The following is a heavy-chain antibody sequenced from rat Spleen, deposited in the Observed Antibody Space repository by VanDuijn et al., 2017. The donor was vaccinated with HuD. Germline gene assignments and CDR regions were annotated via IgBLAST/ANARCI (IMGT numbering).Heavy chain of an antibody. J-gene: IGHJ3*01. Sequence: EVQLVESGGGLVQPGRSMRLSCTALGFTFSNYYMAWVRQAPTEGLEWVASISTGGGNTYYRDSVKGRFTISRDNAKSTLYLQMDSLRSEDTATYYCTRHGGLRNWFAYWGQGTLVTVSP. D-gene: IGHD4-1*01. CDR3: TRHGGLRNWFAY. CDR2: ISTGGGNT. V-gene: IGHV5-25*01. CDR1: GFTFSNYY.